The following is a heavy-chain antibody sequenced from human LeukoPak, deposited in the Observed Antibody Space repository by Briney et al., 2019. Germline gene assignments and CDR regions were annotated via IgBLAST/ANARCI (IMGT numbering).Heavy chain of an antibody. CDR2: ISGSGGST. D-gene: IGHD3-22*01. Sequence: GGSLRLSCAASGFTFSSYAMSWVRQAPGKGLEWVSAISGSGGSTYYADSVKGRFTISRDDSKNTLYLQMNSLRAEDTAVYYCAKGGMYYYDGSGYLFDYWGQGTLVTVSS. CDR3: AKGGMYYYDGSGYLFDY. CDR1: GFTFSSYA. V-gene: IGHV3-23*01. J-gene: IGHJ4*02.